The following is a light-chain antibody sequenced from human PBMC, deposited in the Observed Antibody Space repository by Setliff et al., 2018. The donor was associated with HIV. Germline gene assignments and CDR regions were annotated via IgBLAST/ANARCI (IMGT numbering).Light chain of an antibody. J-gene: IGLJ1*01. CDR1: SSDVGGYNY. CDR2: VVS. Sequence: QSALAQPASVSGSPGQSITISCTGTSSDVGGYNYVSWYQQHPGKAPKLMIYVVSKRPSGVSNRFSGSKSGNTASLTISGLQAGDEADYYCSSYTSSIFYVFGTGTKVTVL. CDR3: SSYTSSIFYV. V-gene: IGLV2-14*01.